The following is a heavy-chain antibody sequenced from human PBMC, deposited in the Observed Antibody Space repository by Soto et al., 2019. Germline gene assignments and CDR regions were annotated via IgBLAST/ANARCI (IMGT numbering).Heavy chain of an antibody. J-gene: IGHJ4*02. V-gene: IGHV1-2*02. CDR2: INPNSGGT. CDR3: ARDASETFRNSYNNDY. CDR1: RYTFTGYY. D-gene: IGHD5-18*01. Sequence: ASVKVSCKASRYTFTGYYMHWVRQAPGQGLEWMGWINPNSGGTNYAQKFQDRVTMTRDTSISITYMELIRLSSDDTAVYYCARDASETFRNSYNNDYWGQGTLVTVSS.